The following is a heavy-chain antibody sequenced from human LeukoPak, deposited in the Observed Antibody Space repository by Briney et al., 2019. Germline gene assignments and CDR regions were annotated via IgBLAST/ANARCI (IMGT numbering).Heavy chain of an antibody. CDR1: GFTFSSDW. D-gene: IGHD5-24*01. CDR2: IKQDGSEK. V-gene: IGHV3-7*01. J-gene: IGHJ3*02. Sequence: QAGGSLRLSCAASGFTFSSDWMSWVRQAPGKGLEWVANIKQDGSEKYYVDSVKGRFTISRDNAKNSLYLQMNSLRAEDTAVYYCARVGGWLLRAFDIWGQGTMVTVSS. CDR3: ARVGGWLLRAFDI.